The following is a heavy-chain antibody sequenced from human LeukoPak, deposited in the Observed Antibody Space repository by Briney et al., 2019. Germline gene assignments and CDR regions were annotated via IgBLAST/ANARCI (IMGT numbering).Heavy chain of an antibody. Sequence: ASVKVSCKASGYTFTSYAMHWVRQAPGQRLEWMGWINAGNGNTKYSQKFRGRVTITRDTSASTAYMELSSLRSEDTAVYYCAREGTGYSSIDYYGMDVWGQGTTVTVSS. CDR2: INAGNGNT. J-gene: IGHJ6*02. CDR1: GYTFTSYA. CDR3: AREGTGYSSIDYYGMDV. D-gene: IGHD6-13*01. V-gene: IGHV1-3*01.